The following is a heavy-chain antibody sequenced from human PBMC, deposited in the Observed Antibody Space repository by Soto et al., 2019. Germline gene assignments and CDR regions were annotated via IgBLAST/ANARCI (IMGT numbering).Heavy chain of an antibody. J-gene: IGHJ6*03. CDR2: ISGSGGST. Sequence: PGGSLRLSCAASGFTFSSYAMSWVRQAPGKGLEWVSAISGSGGSTYYADSVKGRFTISRDNSKNTLYLQMNSLRAEDTAVYYCAKGPRRYCSSTSGYVSGKSGYYYMDVWGKGTTVTVSS. CDR3: AKGPRRYCSSTSGYVSGKSGYYYMDV. D-gene: IGHD2-2*01. CDR1: GFTFSSYA. V-gene: IGHV3-23*01.